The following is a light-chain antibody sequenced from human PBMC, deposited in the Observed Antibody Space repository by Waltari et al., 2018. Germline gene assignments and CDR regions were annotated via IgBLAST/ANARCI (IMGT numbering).Light chain of an antibody. J-gene: IGKJ1*01. CDR1: QSVSYSPDNKNY. V-gene: IGKV4-1*01. Sequence: DVVMTQSQDSLSVSLVERATINCKSTQSVSYSPDNKNYLAWFQQKPGQPPKLLIYWASTRESGVPDRFTGSGSGTDFTLTINSLQAEDVAVYYCQQYYIAPWTFGQGSKVEIK. CDR3: QQYYIAPWT. CDR2: WAS.